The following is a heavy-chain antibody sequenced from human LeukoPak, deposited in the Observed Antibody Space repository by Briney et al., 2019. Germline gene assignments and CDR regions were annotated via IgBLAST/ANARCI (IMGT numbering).Heavy chain of an antibody. V-gene: IGHV3-48*03. CDR3: ARELYYDILTGYLNYYYGMDV. CDR2: ISSIGSTI. Sequence: GWSLILSSAASGFTSSSYEMNWVRQARGQGLEWVSYISSIGSTIYYADSVKGRSTNSRDNAKNSLYLQMNSMRAEDMAVYYCARELYYDILTGYLNYYYGMDVWGKGPTVTVSS. J-gene: IGHJ6*04. CDR1: GFTSSSYE. D-gene: IGHD3-9*01.